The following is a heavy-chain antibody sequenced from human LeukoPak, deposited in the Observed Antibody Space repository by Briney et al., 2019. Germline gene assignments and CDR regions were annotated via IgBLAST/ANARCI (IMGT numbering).Heavy chain of an antibody. CDR3: ARVGLWSGVSYYFDY. J-gene: IGHJ4*02. CDR1: GGSFSGYY. CDR2: INHSGST. D-gene: IGHD3-3*01. Sequence: SETLSLTCAVYGGSFSGYYWSWIRQPPGKGLEWIGEINHSGSTNYNPSLKSRVTKSVDTSKNQFSLKLSSVTAADTAVYYCARVGLWSGVSYYFDYWGQGTLVTVSS. V-gene: IGHV4-34*01.